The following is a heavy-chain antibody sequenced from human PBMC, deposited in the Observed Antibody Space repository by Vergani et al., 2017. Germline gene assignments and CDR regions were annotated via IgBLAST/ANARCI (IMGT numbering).Heavy chain of an antibody. CDR3: AKDRGEWYQLLRLYFDY. J-gene: IGHJ4*02. CDR1: GFIFKNHG. Sequence: QVQLVESGGGVVQPGTSLRLSCAASGFIFKNHGMQWVRQAPGKGLEWVALIWDDGSKKNYGDSMKGRFTISRDNSKNTLYLQMNSLRAEDTAVYYCAKDRGEWYQLLRLYFDYWGQGTLVTVSS. V-gene: IGHV3-33*06. D-gene: IGHD2-2*01. CDR2: IWDDGSKK.